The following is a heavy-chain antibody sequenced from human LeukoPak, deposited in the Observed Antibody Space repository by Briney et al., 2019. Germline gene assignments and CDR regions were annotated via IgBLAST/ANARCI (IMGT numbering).Heavy chain of an antibody. D-gene: IGHD3-9*01. CDR2: IIPIFGTA. CDR3: ASSAKTTGSRGYFDY. V-gene: IGHV1-69*01. Sequence: SVTVSCKASGGTFSSYAISWVRQAPGQGLEWMGGIIPIFGTANYAQKFQGRVTITADESTSTVYMELSSLRSEDTAVYYCASSAKTTGSRGYFDYWGQGTLVTVSS. CDR1: GGTFSSYA. J-gene: IGHJ4*02.